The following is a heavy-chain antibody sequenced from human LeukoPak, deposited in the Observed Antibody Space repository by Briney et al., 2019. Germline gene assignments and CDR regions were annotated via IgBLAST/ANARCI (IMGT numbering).Heavy chain of an antibody. J-gene: IGHJ4*02. V-gene: IGHV3-30-3*01. CDR1: GFTFSSYA. CDR3: ATNWGFDY. Sequence: GRSLRLSCAASGFTFSSYAMHWVRQAPGKGLEWVAVISYDGSNKYYADSVKGRFTISRDNSKNTLYLQMNSLRAEDTAVYYCATNWGFDYWGQGTLVTVSS. CDR2: ISYDGSNK. D-gene: IGHD7-27*01.